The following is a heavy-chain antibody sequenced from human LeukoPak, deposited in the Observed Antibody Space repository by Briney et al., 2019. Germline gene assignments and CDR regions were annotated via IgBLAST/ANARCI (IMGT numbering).Heavy chain of an antibody. V-gene: IGHV3-30*18. J-gene: IGHJ4*02. CDR1: GFTFSSYG. CDR2: ISYDGSNK. CDR3: AKDLLVHDYTFDY. Sequence: PGRSLRLSCAASGFTFSSYGMHWVRQAPGKGLEWVAVISYDGSNKYYADSVKGRFTISRDNSKNTLYLQMNSLRAEDTAVYYCAKDLLVHDYTFDYWGQGSLVTVSS. D-gene: IGHD4-11*01.